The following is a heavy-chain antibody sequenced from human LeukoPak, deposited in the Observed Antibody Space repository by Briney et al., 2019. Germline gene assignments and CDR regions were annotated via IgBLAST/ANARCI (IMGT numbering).Heavy chain of an antibody. CDR2: IIPIFGTA. V-gene: IGHV1-69*13. D-gene: IGHD2-15*01. CDR1: GGTFSSYA. Sequence: SVKVSCKASGGTFSSYAISWVRQAPGQGLEWMGGIIPIFGTANYAQKFQGRVTITADESTSTAYMELSSLRSEDTAVYYCARALLYCSGGSCYSENWFDPWGQGTLVTVSS. J-gene: IGHJ5*02. CDR3: ARALLYCSGGSCYSENWFDP.